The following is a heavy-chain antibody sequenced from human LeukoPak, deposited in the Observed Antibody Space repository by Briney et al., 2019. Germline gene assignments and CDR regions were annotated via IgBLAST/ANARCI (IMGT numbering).Heavy chain of an antibody. D-gene: IGHD1-26*01. CDR3: ARENLEGGSYYDY. J-gene: IGHJ4*02. CDR1: GGSFSGYY. Sequence: SETLSLTCAVYGGSFSGYYWSWIRQPPGKGLEWIGYIYYSGSTNYNPSLKSRVTISVDTSKNQFSLKLSSVTAADTAVYYCARENLEGGSYYDYWGQGTLVTVSS. V-gene: IGHV4-59*01. CDR2: IYYSGST.